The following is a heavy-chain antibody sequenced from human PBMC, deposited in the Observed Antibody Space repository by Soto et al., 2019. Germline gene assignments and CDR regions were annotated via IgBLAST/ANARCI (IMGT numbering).Heavy chain of an antibody. V-gene: IGHV3-9*01. J-gene: IGHJ4*02. CDR2: ISWNNGNL. CDR3: AKGGYYDILTGPIAS. Sequence: EVQLVESGGGLVQPGRSLRLSCAASGFIFDEYAMHWVRQAPGKGLEWVSVISWNNGNLAYADSVKGRFTISRDNAKNSLYLQVTSLRVEDSALYYCAKGGYYDILTGPIASWGQGTLVTVSS. D-gene: IGHD3-9*01. CDR1: GFIFDEYA.